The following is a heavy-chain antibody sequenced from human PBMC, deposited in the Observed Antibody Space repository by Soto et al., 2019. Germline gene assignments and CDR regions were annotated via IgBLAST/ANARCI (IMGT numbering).Heavy chain of an antibody. CDR1: GFTFSHYA. V-gene: IGHV3-30*18. CDR3: AKDGSHNFDY. J-gene: IGHJ4*02. CDR2: MSYDGSNE. Sequence: QVQLVESGGGVVQPGRSLRLSCAASGFTFSHYAMHWVGQAPGKGLEWVALMSYDGSNEYYADSVKGRFTISRDNSKNPLYLQMHSLRAEDTAVYYCAKDGSHNFDYWGQGTLVTVSS. D-gene: IGHD1-26*01.